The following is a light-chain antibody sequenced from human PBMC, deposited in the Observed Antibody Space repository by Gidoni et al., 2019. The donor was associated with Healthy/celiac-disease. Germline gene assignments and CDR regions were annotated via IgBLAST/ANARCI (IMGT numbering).Light chain of an antibody. CDR2: AAS. CDR3: QQCYSTPRT. Sequence: DIKMTQSPSSLSASVGDRVTITCRASQSISSYLNWYQQKPGKAPKLLIYAASSLQSGVPSRFSGSGSGTDFTLTISSLQPEDFATYYCQQCYSTPRTFGQXTKLEIK. J-gene: IGKJ2*01. V-gene: IGKV1-39*01. CDR1: QSISSY.